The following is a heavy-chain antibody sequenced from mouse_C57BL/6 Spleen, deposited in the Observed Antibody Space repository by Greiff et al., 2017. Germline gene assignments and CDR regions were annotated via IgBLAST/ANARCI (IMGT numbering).Heavy chain of an antibody. CDR3: DRRYYYCHDGAMGY. Sequence: QVQLQQPGAELVKPGASVKMSCTASGFTFTSYWITWVKQRPGQGLEWIGAIYPGSGSTNYNEKFKSKATLTVDTSSSPAYLQLSSLTSEDAAVYYCDRRYYYCHDGAMGYQGKGTTVTV. CDR1: GFTFTSYW. CDR2: IYPGSGST. D-gene: IGHD2-1*01. V-gene: IGHV1-55*01. J-gene: IGHJ4*01.